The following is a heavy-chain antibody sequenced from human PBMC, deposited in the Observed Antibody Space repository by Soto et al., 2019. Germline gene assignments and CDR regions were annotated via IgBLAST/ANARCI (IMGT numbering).Heavy chain of an antibody. Sequence: EVQLVESGGGSVQPGGSLRLSCAASGFTFSTFSMNWVRQAPGRGLEWISYISGGGRPISYADSVKGRFTISRDNAKKSLYLKMDSLTDEDTAVYYCARDLGWAFDSWGQGTLVTVSS. CDR2: ISGGGRPI. CDR3: ARDLGWAFDS. CDR1: GFTFSTFS. D-gene: IGHD6-19*01. J-gene: IGHJ4*02. V-gene: IGHV3-48*02.